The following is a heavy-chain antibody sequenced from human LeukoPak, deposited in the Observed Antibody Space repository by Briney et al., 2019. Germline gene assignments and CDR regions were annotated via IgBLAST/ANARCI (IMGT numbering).Heavy chain of an antibody. V-gene: IGHV4-4*07. CDR1: GGSISSYY. J-gene: IGHJ3*02. CDR3: ARKIKWPNSFDI. Sequence: SETLSLTCTVSGGSISSYYWSWIRQPAGKGLEWIGRIYTSGSTNYNPSLKSRVTMSGDTSKNQLSLKLSSVTAADTAVYYCARKIKWPNSFDIWGQGTMVTVSS. D-gene: IGHD5-12*01. CDR2: IYTSGST.